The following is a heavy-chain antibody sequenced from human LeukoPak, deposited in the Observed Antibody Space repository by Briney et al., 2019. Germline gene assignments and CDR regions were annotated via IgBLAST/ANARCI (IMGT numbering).Heavy chain of an antibody. J-gene: IGHJ4*02. V-gene: IGHV3-21*06. CDR1: GFTFSSYT. CDR3: AREAYSGYDFYFGY. Sequence: PGGSLRLSCAASGFTFSSYTMNWVRQAPGKGLEWVSSISSSSSYIYYADSVKGRFTISRDNAKNSLSLQLNSLRPEDTAVYYCAREAYSGYDFYFGYWGQGTLVTVSS. CDR2: ISSSSSYI. D-gene: IGHD5-12*01.